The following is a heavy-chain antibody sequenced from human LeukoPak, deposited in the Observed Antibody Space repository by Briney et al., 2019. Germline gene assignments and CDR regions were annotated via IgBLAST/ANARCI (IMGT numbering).Heavy chain of an antibody. J-gene: IGHJ4*02. V-gene: IGHV4-59*11. CDR1: GGSISSHC. D-gene: IGHD1-26*01. CDR2: IYYGGST. Sequence: KPSETLSLTCTVSGGSISSHCWSWIRQPPGKGLEWIGYIYYGGSTNYNPSLKSRVTISVDTSKNQFSLKLSSVTAADTAVYYCARDLAGATAWGQGTLVTVSS. CDR3: ARDLAGATA.